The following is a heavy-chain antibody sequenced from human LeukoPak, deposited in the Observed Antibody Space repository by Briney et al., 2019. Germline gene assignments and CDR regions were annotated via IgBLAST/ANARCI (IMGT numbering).Heavy chain of an antibody. D-gene: IGHD5-18*01. V-gene: IGHV1-69*04. J-gene: IGHJ4*02. CDR1: GGTFSSYA. Sequence: ASVKVSCKASGGTFSSYAISWVRQAPGQGLEWMGRIIPILGIANYAQKFQGRVTITADKSTSTAYMELSSLRSEDTAVYYCARDSTVDTSSLHTQVFDYWGQGTLVTVSS. CDR2: IIPILGIA. CDR3: ARDSTVDTSSLHTQVFDY.